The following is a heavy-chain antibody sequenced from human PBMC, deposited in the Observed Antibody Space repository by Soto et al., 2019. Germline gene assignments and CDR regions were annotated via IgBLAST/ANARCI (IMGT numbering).Heavy chain of an antibody. V-gene: IGHV3-23*01. Sequence: LRLSCVASGFTFSSYAMIWVRQAPGKGLEWVSAITGDGGDTFHADSVRGRLTISRDNSRNTLYLQMDSLRAEDTALYYCAKGSATSRPYYFDYWGQGTLVTVSS. J-gene: IGHJ4*02. CDR1: GFTFSSYA. CDR3: AKGSATSRPYYFDY. CDR2: ITGDGGDT.